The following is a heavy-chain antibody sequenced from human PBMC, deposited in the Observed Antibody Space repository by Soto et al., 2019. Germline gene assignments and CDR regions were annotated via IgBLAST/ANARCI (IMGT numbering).Heavy chain of an antibody. CDR3: ARAATGSYHSAY. J-gene: IGHJ4*02. V-gene: IGHV1-18*04. CDR1: GYAFTSYG. CDR2: IAPHSGRT. D-gene: IGHD3-10*01. Sequence: QVQLVQSGPEVKKPGASVRVSCMTSGYAFTSYGVNWVRQAXGQGLEWMGWIAPHSGRTTYLPKFQGRVTITADASTNTAYMELGSLSSDDTGIYFCARAATGSYHSAYWGQGTVVTVSS.